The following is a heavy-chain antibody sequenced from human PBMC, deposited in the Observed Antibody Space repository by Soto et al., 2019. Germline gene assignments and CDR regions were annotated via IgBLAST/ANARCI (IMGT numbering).Heavy chain of an antibody. CDR3: AGSSISPYHFDY. D-gene: IGHD6-13*01. CDR1: GFTFSDYY. CDR2: IRNSGSTI. V-gene: IGHV3-11*01. Sequence: PGGSLRLSCAASGFTFSDYYMSWIRRAPGKGLEWVSYIRNSGSTIYYTDSVKGRFTISRDNAKNSLYLQMNSLRAEDTAVYYCAGSSISPYHFDYWGQGTPVTVSS. J-gene: IGHJ4*02.